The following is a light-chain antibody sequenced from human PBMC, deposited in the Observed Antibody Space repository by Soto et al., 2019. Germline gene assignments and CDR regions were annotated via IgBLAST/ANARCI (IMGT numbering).Light chain of an antibody. J-gene: IGKJ1*01. Sequence: DIPMTQSPSTLSASVGDRVTITCRASQSISDLLAWYQQKPGKAPKLLIYTASNLESGVPFRFSGSGSGTEFALTISSLQADDFATYYCQQFHRYPWTFGQGTKVEIK. CDR2: TAS. CDR3: QQFHRYPWT. CDR1: QSISDL. V-gene: IGKV1-5*03.